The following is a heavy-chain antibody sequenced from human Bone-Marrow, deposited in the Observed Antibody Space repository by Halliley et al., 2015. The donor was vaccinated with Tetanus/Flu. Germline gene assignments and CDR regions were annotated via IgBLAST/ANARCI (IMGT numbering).Heavy chain of an antibody. CDR1: GFTFSIYY. D-gene: IGHD6-25*01. CDR2: INGDGSEK. J-gene: IGHJ4*02. CDR3: ARDGVSLAADC. Sequence: SLRLSCAASGFTFSIYYMRWVRQAPGKGLEWVASINGDGSEKYYVDSVRGRFTISRDNAKNSLYLQVNSLRAEDTAVYYCARDGVSLAADCWGQGTLFTVSS. V-gene: IGHV3-7*01.